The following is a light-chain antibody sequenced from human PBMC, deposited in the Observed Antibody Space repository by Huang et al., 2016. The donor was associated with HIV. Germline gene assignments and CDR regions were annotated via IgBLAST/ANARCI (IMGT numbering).Light chain of an antibody. J-gene: IGKJ5*01. Sequence: EIVLTQSPATLSLSPGERATLSCGASQSVSSSYLAWYQQKPGLAPRLLIYDASRRATVIPDRVSGSGSGTDFTLTISRLEPEDFAVYYCQQYGSSPITFGQGTRLEIK. CDR3: QQYGSSPIT. CDR1: QSVSSSY. V-gene: IGKV3D-20*01. CDR2: DAS.